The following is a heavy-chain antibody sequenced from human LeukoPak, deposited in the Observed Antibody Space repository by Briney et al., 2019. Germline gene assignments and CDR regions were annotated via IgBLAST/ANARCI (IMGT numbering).Heavy chain of an antibody. J-gene: IGHJ4*02. CDR3: ARMGSIAARPAYLDY. CDR1: GGSISSYY. Sequence: PSETLSLTCTVSGGSISSYYWSWIRQPAGKGLEWIGRIYTSGSTNYNPSLKSRVTMSVDTSKNQFSLKLSSVTAADTAVYYCARMGSIAARPAYLDYWGQGTLVTVSS. D-gene: IGHD6-6*01. V-gene: IGHV4-4*07. CDR2: IYTSGST.